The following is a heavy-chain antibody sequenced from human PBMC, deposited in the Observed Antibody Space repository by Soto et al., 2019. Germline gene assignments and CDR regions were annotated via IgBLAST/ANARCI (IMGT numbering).Heavy chain of an antibody. D-gene: IGHD3-16*01. CDR3: ARDPWAADY. V-gene: IGHV3-66*01. J-gene: IGHJ4*02. Sequence: EVQLVESGGGLVQPGGSLRLSCAASGFTVSPKYMSWVRQAPGKGLEWVSVIYSGGSTFYADSVRGRFTISRDNSKNTVNLQMSSLRAEDTAVYYCARDPWAADYWGQGTLVTVSS. CDR2: IYSGGST. CDR1: GFTVSPKY.